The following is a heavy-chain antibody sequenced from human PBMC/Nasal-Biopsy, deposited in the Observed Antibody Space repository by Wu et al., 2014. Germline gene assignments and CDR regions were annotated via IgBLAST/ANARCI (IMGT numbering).Heavy chain of an antibody. CDR2: INPNNGDT. Sequence: VKVSCKASGYTFIGYNIHWVRQAPGQGLEWMGWINPNNGDTMKAQKFQGKVTLTRDTSITTAYMELSSLRSDDTAVYYCARDSTGNSRLSILQDSWGQGTQVTVSS. V-gene: IGHV1-2*02. CDR3: ARDSTGNSRLSILQDS. CDR1: GYTFIGYN. J-gene: IGHJ4*02. D-gene: IGHD6-13*01.